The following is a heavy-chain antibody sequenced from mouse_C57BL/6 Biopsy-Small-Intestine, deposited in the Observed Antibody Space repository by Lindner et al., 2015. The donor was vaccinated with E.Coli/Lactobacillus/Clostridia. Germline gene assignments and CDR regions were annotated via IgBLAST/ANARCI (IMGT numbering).Heavy chain of an antibody. CDR3: TRDNYGSSHFAY. V-gene: IGHV1-15*01. CDR1: GYTFTDYE. D-gene: IGHD1-1*01. Sequence: VQLQESGAELVRPGASVTLSCKASGYTFTDYEMHWAKQTPVHGLEWIGAIDPVTGGTAYSQKFKAKAILTADKSSSTACMELRSLTSEDSAVYYCTRDNYGSSHFAYWGQGTLVTVS. CDR2: IDPVTGGT. J-gene: IGHJ3*01.